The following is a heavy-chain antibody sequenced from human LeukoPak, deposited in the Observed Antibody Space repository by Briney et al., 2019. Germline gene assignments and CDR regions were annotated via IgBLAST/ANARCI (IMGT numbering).Heavy chain of an antibody. J-gene: IGHJ4*02. V-gene: IGHV3-43*02. Sequence: GGSLRLSCAAFGFTFDDYAMHWVRQAPGKGLEWVSLISGDGGSTYYADSVKGRFTISRDNSKNSLYLQMNSLRTEDTALYYCAKDKGGYSYGPDYFDYWGQGTLVTVSS. D-gene: IGHD5-18*01. CDR3: AKDKGGYSYGPDYFDY. CDR2: ISGDGGST. CDR1: GFTFDDYA.